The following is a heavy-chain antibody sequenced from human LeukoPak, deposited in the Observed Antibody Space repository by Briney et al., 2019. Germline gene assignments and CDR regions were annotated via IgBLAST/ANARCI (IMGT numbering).Heavy chain of an antibody. CDR2: ISAYNGNT. V-gene: IGHV1-18*01. CDR1: GYTFTRYG. CDR3: ARDFFHGHRGGLCCFLLDY. Sequence: VASVKVSCKASGYTFTRYGISWVRQAPGQGLEWMGWISAYNGNTNYAQKLQGRVTMTTDTSTSTAYMELRSLRPDDTAVYYWARDFFHGHRGGLCCFLLDYWGQGSLVTVSS. D-gene: IGHD2-21*01. J-gene: IGHJ4*01.